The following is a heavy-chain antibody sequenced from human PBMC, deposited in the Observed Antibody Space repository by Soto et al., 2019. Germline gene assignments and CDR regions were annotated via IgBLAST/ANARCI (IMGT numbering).Heavy chain of an antibody. Sequence: SVKVSCKASGGTFSSYTISWVRQAPGQGLEWMGRIIPILGIANYAQKFQGRVTITADKSTSTAYMELSSLRSEDTAVYYCAGSGSATLYYYSYYDMDVWGQGTTVTVSS. CDR2: IIPILGIA. J-gene: IGHJ6*02. V-gene: IGHV1-69*02. CDR1: GGTFSSYT. CDR3: AGSGSATLYYYSYYDMDV. D-gene: IGHD3-22*01.